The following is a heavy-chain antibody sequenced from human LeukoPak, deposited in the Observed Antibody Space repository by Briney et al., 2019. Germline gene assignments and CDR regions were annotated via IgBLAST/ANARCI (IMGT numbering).Heavy chain of an antibody. D-gene: IGHD2-15*01. Sequence: GGSLRLSCGASTFTFSSYGMSWVRQAPGKGLEWVSAISGRGGSTYYADSVKGRFTISRDNSKNSLYLQMNSLRAEDTAVYYCAKDGYCSAGSCFSANDAFDIWGQGTMVTVSS. CDR1: TFTFSSYG. J-gene: IGHJ3*02. CDR2: ISGRGGST. V-gene: IGHV3-23*01. CDR3: AKDGYCSAGSCFSANDAFDI.